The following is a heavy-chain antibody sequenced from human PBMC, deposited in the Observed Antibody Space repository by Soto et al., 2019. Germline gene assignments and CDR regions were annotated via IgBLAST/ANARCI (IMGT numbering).Heavy chain of an antibody. CDR2: INPSGGST. J-gene: IGHJ4*02. V-gene: IGHV1-46*03. Sequence: QVQLVQSGAEVKKPGASVKVSCKASGYTFTSYYMHWVRQAPGQGLEWMGIINPSGGSTSYAQKFQGRVTMTRDTSTSTVYMELSRLRSEDTAVYYYAGNLVATLGYWGQGTLVTVSS. D-gene: IGHD5-12*01. CDR3: AGNLVATLGY. CDR1: GYTFTSYY.